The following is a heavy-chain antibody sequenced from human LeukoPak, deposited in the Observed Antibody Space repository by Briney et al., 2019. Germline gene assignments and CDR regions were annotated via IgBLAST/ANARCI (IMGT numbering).Heavy chain of an antibody. J-gene: IGHJ6*02. V-gene: IGHV4-59*08. CDR2: IYYSGST. Sequence: SETPSLTCTVSGGSISSYYWSWIRQPPGKGLEWIGYIYYSGSTNYNPSLKSRVTISVDTSKNQFSLKLSSVTAADTAVYYCARGVLRYFDWNTDPINYYYGMDVWGQGTTVTVSS. D-gene: IGHD3-9*01. CDR1: GGSISSYY. CDR3: ARGVLRYFDWNTDPINYYYGMDV.